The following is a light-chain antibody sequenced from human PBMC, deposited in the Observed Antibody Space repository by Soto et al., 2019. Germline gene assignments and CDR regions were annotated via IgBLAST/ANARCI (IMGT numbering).Light chain of an antibody. J-gene: IGLJ1*01. Sequence: QSVLTQPPSASGSPGQSVTISCTGTSCDVGGYNYVSWYQQHPGKVPKLMVYEVNKRPSGVPDRFSGSKSGNTASLTVSGLQAEDEADYYCTSYAGGNNVFGTGTKVTVL. CDR3: TSYAGGNNV. CDR2: EVN. CDR1: SCDVGGYNY. V-gene: IGLV2-8*01.